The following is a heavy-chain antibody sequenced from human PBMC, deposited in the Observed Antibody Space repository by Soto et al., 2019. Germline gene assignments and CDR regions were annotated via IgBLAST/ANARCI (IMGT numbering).Heavy chain of an antibody. D-gene: IGHD5-12*01. J-gene: IGHJ4*02. V-gene: IGHV4-59*01. Sequence: SETLSLTCTVSGGSISSYYWSWIRQPPGKGLEWIGYIYYSGSTNYNPSLKSRVTISVDTSKNQFSLKLSSVTTADTAVYYCASWGIGYSGSKPFDYWGQGTLVTVSS. CDR3: ASWGIGYSGSKPFDY. CDR1: GGSISSYY. CDR2: IYYSGST.